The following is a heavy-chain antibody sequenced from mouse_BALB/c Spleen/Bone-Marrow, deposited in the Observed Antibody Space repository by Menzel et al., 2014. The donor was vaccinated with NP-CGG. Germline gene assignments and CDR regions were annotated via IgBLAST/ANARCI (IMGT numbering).Heavy chain of an antibody. CDR2: IDPYYGGT. CDR3: ARVGDSRHFDV. V-gene: IGHV1-39*01. D-gene: IGHD3-3*01. J-gene: IGHJ1*01. CDR1: GYSFTGYN. Sequence: VQLQQSGPELEKPGASVKISCQASGYSFTGYNMNWVKQWNGKSLEWLGNIDPYYGGTDYNQKFKGKATLTVDKSSSTAYMQLKRLTSEDSAVYCGARVGDSRHFDVWGAGTTVTVSS.